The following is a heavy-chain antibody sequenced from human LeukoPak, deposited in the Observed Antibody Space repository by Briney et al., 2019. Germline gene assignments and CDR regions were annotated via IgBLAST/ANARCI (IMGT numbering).Heavy chain of an antibody. Sequence: GGSLRLSCAASGFTLSTYSMNWVRQAPGKGLEWVSSISTSSTYIYYADAVKGRFTISRDNAKKSLFLHMNSLRAEDTAVYYCARDRYSSGWVGDDAFDIWGQGTMVTVSS. CDR1: GFTLSTYS. CDR3: ARDRYSSGWVGDDAFDI. V-gene: IGHV3-21*01. J-gene: IGHJ3*02. CDR2: ISTSSTYI. D-gene: IGHD6-19*01.